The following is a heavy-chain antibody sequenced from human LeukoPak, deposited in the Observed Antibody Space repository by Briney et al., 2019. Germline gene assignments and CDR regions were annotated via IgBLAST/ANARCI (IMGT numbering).Heavy chain of an antibody. CDR2: ISIDGDNE. J-gene: IGHJ1*01. CDR3: AREPSGNFGQFVSSAEYFQH. V-gene: IGHV3-30-3*01. Sequence: RSLRLSCATSGFTFSNYAIHWVRQAPGKGLEWVADISIDGDNEHYADSVRGRFMISRDNSKNTVYLQMNSLTIEDTAVYYCAREPSGNFGQFVSSAEYFQHWGQGTRVTVSS. D-gene: IGHD1-7*01. CDR1: GFTFSNYA.